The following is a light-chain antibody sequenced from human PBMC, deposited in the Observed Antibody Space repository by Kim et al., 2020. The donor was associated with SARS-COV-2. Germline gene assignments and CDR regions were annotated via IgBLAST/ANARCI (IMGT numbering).Light chain of an antibody. CDR2: RND. Sequence: QSVLSRPPSASGTPGQTVTISCSGRTSNIENNYGYWFQQFPGTAPKLLMFRNDQRPTGIPDRFSGSKSGTSVSLAISGLRAEDEADYYCAAWDDSLNGWVFGGGTKLTVL. J-gene: IGLJ3*02. CDR3: AAWDDSLNGWV. V-gene: IGLV1-47*01. CDR1: TSNIENNY.